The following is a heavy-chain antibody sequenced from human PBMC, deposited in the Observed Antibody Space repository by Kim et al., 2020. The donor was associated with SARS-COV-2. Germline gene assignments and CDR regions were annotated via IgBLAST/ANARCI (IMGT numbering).Heavy chain of an antibody. Sequence: SETLSLTCTVSGDSITSGGYYWNWIRQQPGKGLEWIGSIYYGGNTHYIPSLKSRLTISVDTSKNHFSLNLNSATAADTAVYYCARDDSLGGFDHWGQGILVTASA. D-gene: IGHD7-27*01. V-gene: IGHV4-31*03. CDR2: IYYGGNT. J-gene: IGHJ4*02. CDR3: ARDDSLGGFDH. CDR1: GDSITSGGYY.